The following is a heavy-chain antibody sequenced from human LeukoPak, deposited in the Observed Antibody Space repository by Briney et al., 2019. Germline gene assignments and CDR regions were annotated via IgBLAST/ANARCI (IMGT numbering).Heavy chain of an antibody. V-gene: IGHV5-51*01. CDR2: ICPGDSDT. J-gene: IGHJ6*02. CDR3: ARRIAVAGDGAHYGMDV. Sequence: GESLKISCKASGYSFTSYWIGWVRQRPGKGLGWMGIICPGDSDTRYSPSFQGQVTISADKSINTAYLPCSSLRASDTAMYYCARRIAVAGDGAHYGMDVWGQGTTVTVSS. D-gene: IGHD6-19*01. CDR1: GYSFTSYW.